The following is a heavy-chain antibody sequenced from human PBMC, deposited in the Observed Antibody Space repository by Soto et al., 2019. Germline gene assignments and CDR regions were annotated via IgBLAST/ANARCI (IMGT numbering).Heavy chain of an antibody. CDR1: GYTFTSYG. V-gene: IGHV1-18*01. J-gene: IGHJ4*02. CDR2: ISTYNGNT. CDR3: ARVPATGYYYDSSGYYYFDY. D-gene: IGHD3-22*01. Sequence: QVQLVQSGAEVKKPGASVKVSCKASGYTFTSYGISWVGQAPGQGLEWMGWISTYNGNTNYAQRLQGRVTMTTDTSTSTAYMELRSLRSDDTAVYYCARVPATGYYYDSSGYYYFDYWGQGTLVTVSS.